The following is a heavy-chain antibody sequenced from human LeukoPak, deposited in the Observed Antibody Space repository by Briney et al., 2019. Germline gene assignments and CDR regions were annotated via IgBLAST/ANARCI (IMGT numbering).Heavy chain of an antibody. Sequence: GGSLRLSXAASGFTFDDYGMSWVRQAPGKGLEWVSGINWNGGSIGYAESVKGRFTISRDNAKNSLYLQMNSLRAEDTALYYCAREERGGIAAAGWGQGTLVTVSS. V-gene: IGHV3-20*04. CDR1: GFTFDDYG. J-gene: IGHJ4*02. CDR3: AREERGGIAAAG. CDR2: INWNGGSI. D-gene: IGHD6-13*01.